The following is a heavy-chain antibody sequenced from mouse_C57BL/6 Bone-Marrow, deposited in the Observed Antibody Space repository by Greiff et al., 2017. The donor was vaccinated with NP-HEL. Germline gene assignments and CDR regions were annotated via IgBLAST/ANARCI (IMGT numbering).Heavy chain of an antibody. CDR2: IDPETGGT. CDR1: GYTFTDYE. J-gene: IGHJ4*01. Sequence: QVQLLQSGAELVRPGASVTLSCKASGYTFTDYEMHWVKQTPVHGLEWIGAIDPETGGTAYNQKFKGKAILSADKSYHTAYLELRSLTSEDSAVYYCTRPLYDSNHGYAMDYWGQGTSVTVSS. V-gene: IGHV1-15*01. CDR3: TRPLYDSNHGYAMDY. D-gene: IGHD2-5*01.